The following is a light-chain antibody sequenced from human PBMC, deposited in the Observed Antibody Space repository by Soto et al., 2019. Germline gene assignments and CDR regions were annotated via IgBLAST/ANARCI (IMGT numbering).Light chain of an antibody. CDR1: QSVSSY. J-gene: IGKJ5*01. V-gene: IGKV3-20*01. CDR2: GAS. Sequence: IVLTQAPASLSLSPGGRATLSCRASQSVSSYLAWYQQKPGQAPRLLIYGASSRATGIPDRFSGSGSGTDFTLTISRLEPDASAVYYCQPYGSSPPITFGQGTRLEIK. CDR3: QPYGSSPPIT.